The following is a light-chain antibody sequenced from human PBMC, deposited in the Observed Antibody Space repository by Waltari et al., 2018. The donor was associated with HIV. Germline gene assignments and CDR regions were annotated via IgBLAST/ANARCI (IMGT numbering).Light chain of an antibody. CDR2: TNT. Sequence: QSVLSQPPSVSGAPGQRVTISCTGSTSNIGAGYDVHWYQLLPGTAPKLLIYTNTYRPSGFPGRFSGSKSDTSASLAITGLQAEDAADYYCQSYDSSLSASVFGGGTKLTVL. J-gene: IGLJ3*02. CDR3: QSYDSSLSASV. V-gene: IGLV1-40*01. CDR1: TSNIGAGYD.